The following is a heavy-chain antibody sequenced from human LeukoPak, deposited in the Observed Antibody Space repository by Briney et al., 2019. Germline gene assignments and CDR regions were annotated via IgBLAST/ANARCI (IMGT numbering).Heavy chain of an antibody. D-gene: IGHD4-23*01. CDR1: GGSISSYY. Sequence: PSETQSLTCTVSGGSISSYYWSWIRQPPGKGLEWIGYIYYSGSTNYNPSLKSRVTISLDTSKNQISLKLSSVTAADTAVYYCARHTTVVPPHYFDYWGQGTLVTVSS. CDR2: IYYSGST. V-gene: IGHV4-59*08. J-gene: IGHJ4*02. CDR3: ARHTTVVPPHYFDY.